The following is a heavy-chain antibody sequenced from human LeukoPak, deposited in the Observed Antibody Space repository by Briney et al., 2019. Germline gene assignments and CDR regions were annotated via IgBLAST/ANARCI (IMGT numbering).Heavy chain of an antibody. Sequence: ASVKVSCKASGYTFTSYGISWVRQAPGQGLEWMGWISAYNGNTNYAQKLQGRVTMTTDTSTSTAYMELRSLRSDDTAVYYCARDIVVVPAASYYYYGMDVWGKGTTVTVSS. V-gene: IGHV1-18*04. CDR3: ARDIVVVPAASYYYYGMDV. J-gene: IGHJ6*04. D-gene: IGHD2-2*01. CDR1: GYTFTSYG. CDR2: ISAYNGNT.